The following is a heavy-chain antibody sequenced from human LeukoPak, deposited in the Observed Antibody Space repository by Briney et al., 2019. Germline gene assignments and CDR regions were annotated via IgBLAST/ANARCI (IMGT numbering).Heavy chain of an antibody. CDR1: GFTFSNYW. D-gene: IGHD5-12*01. CDR3: VRDGGVSGYDLLDY. Sequence: GGSPRLSCAASGFTFSNYWMSWVRQAPGKGLEWVAHINQDGSEEHYMDSVKARFIISRDNAKNSLSLQMDSLRAEDTAVYYCVRDGGVSGYDLLDYWGQGTLVTVSS. CDR2: INQDGSEE. J-gene: IGHJ4*02. V-gene: IGHV3-7*01.